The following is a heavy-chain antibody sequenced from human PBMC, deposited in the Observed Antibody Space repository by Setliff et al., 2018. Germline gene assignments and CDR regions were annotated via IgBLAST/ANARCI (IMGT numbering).Heavy chain of an antibody. CDR3: AREERYYNFWSGYFDY. V-gene: IGHV4-39*07. CDR2: IYYSGNT. Sequence: KASETLSLTCTVSGGSISSSSYYWGWIRQPPGKGLEWIGSIYYSGNTYYNPSLKSRVTISVDTSKNQFSLKLSSVTAADTAVYYCAREERYYNFWSGYFDYWGQGTLVTVSS. CDR1: GGSISSSSYY. J-gene: IGHJ4*02. D-gene: IGHD3-3*01.